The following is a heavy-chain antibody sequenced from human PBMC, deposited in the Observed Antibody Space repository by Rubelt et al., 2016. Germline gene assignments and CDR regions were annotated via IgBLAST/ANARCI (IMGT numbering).Heavy chain of an antibody. D-gene: IGHD6-13*01. Sequence: VQPGGSLRLSCAASGFTFSTYSMNWVRQAPGKGLEWVSYISSSSSYIYYADSVKGRFTISRDNAKNSLYLQMNSLRAEDTAVYYCARDMFLSSSSWYGHYYGMDVWGQGTTATVSS. CDR1: GFTFSTYS. CDR3: ARDMFLSSSSWYGHYYGMDV. CDR2: ISSSSSYI. J-gene: IGHJ6*02. V-gene: IGHV3-21*05.